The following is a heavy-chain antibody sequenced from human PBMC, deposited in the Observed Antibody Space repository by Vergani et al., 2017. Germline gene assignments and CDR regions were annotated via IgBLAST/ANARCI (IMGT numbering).Heavy chain of an antibody. J-gene: IGHJ4*01. D-gene: IGHD1-20*01. Sequence: EVQLLESGGGLVQPGGSLRLSCAASGFTFSTYAMTWVRQAPGKGLEWVSTISSDGGSTYYADSVKGRFTISRDTSKNTLSLQMNSLTAEDTAVYYCARAYGRYDWFDYWGQRTLVTVSS. V-gene: IGHV3-23*01. CDR3: ARAYGRYDWFDY. CDR2: ISSDGGST. CDR1: GFTFSTYA.